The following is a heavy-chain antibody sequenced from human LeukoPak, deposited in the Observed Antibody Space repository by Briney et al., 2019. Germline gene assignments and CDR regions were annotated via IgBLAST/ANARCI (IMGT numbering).Heavy chain of an antibody. V-gene: IGHV1-69*13. CDR2: IIPIFGTA. Sequence: ASVKVSCKASGGTFSSYAISWVRQAPGQGLEWMGGIIPIFGTANYAQKFQGRVTITADESTSTAYMELSSLRSEDTAVYYCARGSSSGYLNPPDYWGQGTLVTVSS. D-gene: IGHD3-22*01. CDR1: GGTFSSYA. J-gene: IGHJ4*02. CDR3: ARGSSSGYLNPPDY.